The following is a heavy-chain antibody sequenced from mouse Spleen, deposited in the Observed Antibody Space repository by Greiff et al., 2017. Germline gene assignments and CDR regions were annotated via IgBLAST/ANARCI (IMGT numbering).Heavy chain of an antibody. CDR3: ARPRDYYGNYGLAY. CDR1: GFTFSSYA. Sequence: EVKLVESGGGLVKLGGSLKLSCAASGFTFSSYAMSWVRQTPEKRLEWVATISSGGGNTYYPDSVKGRFTIPRDNAKNTLYLQMSSLKSEDTAMYYCARPRDYYGNYGLAYWGQGTLVTVSA. J-gene: IGHJ3*01. V-gene: IGHV5-9*04. CDR2: ISSGGGNT. D-gene: IGHD2-1*01.